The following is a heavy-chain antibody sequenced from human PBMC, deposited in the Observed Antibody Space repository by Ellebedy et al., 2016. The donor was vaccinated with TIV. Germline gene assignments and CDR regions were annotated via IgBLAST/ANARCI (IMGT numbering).Heavy chain of an antibody. CDR2: ISAYNGNR. D-gene: IGHD3-10*01. V-gene: IGHV1-18*01. J-gene: IGHJ6*02. CDR3: ARVTTMVRGVIRCLDV. Sequence: AASVKVSCKASGYTSTSYGISWVRQAPGQGLEWMGWISAYNGNRNYAQKLQGRVTMTTDTSTSTAYMELRCLRSDDTAVYYCARVTTMVRGVIRCLDVWGHGTTVTVSS. CDR1: GYTSTSYG.